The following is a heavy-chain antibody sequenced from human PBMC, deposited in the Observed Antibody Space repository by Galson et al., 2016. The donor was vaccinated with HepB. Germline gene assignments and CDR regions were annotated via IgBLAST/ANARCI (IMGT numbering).Heavy chain of an antibody. J-gene: IGHJ3*02. CDR1: GYTFTAYY. D-gene: IGHD2-21*01. Sequence: SVKVSCKASGYTFTAYYIYWMRLAPGQGLEWMGWINPNMGATNYAKKFQGRVTMTSDTSISTSYVELSRLRSDDTAVYYCARSNYCDHRAINWDDAFDIWGQGTMVTVSS. V-gene: IGHV1-2*02. CDR3: ARSNYCDHRAINWDDAFDI. CDR2: INPNMGAT.